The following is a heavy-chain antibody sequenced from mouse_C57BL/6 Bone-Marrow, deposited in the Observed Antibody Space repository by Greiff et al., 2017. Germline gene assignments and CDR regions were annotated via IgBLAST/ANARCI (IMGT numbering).Heavy chain of an antibody. D-gene: IGHD3-2*02. V-gene: IGHV2-3*01. CDR1: GFSLTSYG. Sequence: VKLMESGPGLVAPSQSLSITCTVSGFSLTSYGVSWVRQPPGKGLEWLGVIWGVGSTNYHSALISRLSISKDNSKSQVFLKLNSLQTEDKATYYCARTAQALLAYWGQGTLVTVSA. J-gene: IGHJ3*01. CDR2: IWGVGST. CDR3: ARTAQALLAY.